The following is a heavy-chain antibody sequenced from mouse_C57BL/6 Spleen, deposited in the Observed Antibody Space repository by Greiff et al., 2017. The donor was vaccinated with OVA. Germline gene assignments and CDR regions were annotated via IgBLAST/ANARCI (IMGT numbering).Heavy chain of an antibody. D-gene: IGHD2-2*01. CDR2: IYPGDGDT. V-gene: IGHV1-82*01. J-gene: IGHJ2*01. Sequence: VKVVESGPELVKPGASVKISCKASGYAFSSSWMNWVKQRPGKGLEWIGRIYPGDGDTNYNGKFKGKATLTADKSSSTAYMQLSSLTSEDSAVYFCANQGYNYWGQGTTLTVSS. CDR3: ANQGYNY. CDR1: GYAFSSSW.